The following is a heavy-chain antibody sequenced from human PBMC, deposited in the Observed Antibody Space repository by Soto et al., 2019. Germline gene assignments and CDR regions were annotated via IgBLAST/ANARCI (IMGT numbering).Heavy chain of an antibody. V-gene: IGHV3-72*01. D-gene: IGHD4-17*01. CDR3: ARDRRDYGGNFGAFDI. CDR2: TRNKANGYTT. Sequence: EVQLVESGGGLVQPGGSLRLSCAASGFAFSDHYMDWVRQAPRKGLEWVGRTRNKANGYTTESAASVKGRFTISRDDSRNSLYLQMNSLKTEDTAVYYCARDRRDYGGNFGAFDIWGQGTMVTVSS. J-gene: IGHJ3*02. CDR1: GFAFSDHY.